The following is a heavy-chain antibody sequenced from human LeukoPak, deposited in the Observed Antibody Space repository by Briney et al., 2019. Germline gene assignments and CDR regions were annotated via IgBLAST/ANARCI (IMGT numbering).Heavy chain of an antibody. V-gene: IGHV3-66*01. J-gene: IGHJ4*02. CDR1: GFTVSSNY. D-gene: IGHD2/OR15-2a*01. CDR3: AKGTFGGTSATFDY. Sequence: GGSLRLSCAASGFTVSSNYMSWVRQAPGKGLEWVSVIYSGGSTYYADSVKGRFTISRDNSKNTLSLHMSSLRAEDTAVYYCAKGTFGGTSATFDYWGQGTLVTVSS. CDR2: IYSGGST.